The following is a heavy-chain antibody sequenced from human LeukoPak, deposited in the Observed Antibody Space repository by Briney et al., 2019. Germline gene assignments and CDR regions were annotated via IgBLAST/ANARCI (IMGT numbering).Heavy chain of an antibody. V-gene: IGHV3-21*01. J-gene: IGHJ4*02. Sequence: GGSLRLSCAASGFTFSSYGMTWVRQAPGKGLEWVSGISGSGGSIYYADSVKGRFTISRDNAKNSLYLQMNSLRAEDTAVYYCARQMNRWYTIFDYWGQGTLVTVSS. CDR1: GFTFSSYG. CDR3: ARQMNRWYTIFDY. D-gene: IGHD6-13*01. CDR2: ISGSGGSI.